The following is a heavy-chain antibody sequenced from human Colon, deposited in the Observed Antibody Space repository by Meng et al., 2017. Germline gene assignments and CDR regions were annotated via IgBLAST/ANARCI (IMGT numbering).Heavy chain of an antibody. CDR3: ARHGGWHFDY. V-gene: IGHV4/OR15-8*01. J-gene: IGHJ4*02. CDR2: IYFSGSP. D-gene: IGHD6-19*01. Sequence: GRGLVEASGTPSLSSVVTWGISRGRNYWGQGRQRTGKGMAYIGQIYFSGSPHYNPTLASRVTISVDKSKNQLSLRLTSVTAADTAIYHCARHGGWHFDYWGQGTLVTVSS. CDR1: WGISRGRNY.